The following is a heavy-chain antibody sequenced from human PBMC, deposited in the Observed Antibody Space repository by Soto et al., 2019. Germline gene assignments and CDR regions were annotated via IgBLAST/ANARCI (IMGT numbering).Heavy chain of an antibody. CDR2: IWSDGSNK. D-gene: IGHD2-8*01. Sequence: QVQLVESGGGVVQPGRSLRLSCAASGFTFSSYGMHWVRQAPGKGLEWVAVIWSDGSNKYYADSVKGRFTISRDNSKNTLYLQMNSLRAEDTAVYYCARDSHRYCTNGVCGAFDIWGQGTMVTVSS. CDR1: GFTFSSYG. V-gene: IGHV3-33*01. J-gene: IGHJ3*02. CDR3: ARDSHRYCTNGVCGAFDI.